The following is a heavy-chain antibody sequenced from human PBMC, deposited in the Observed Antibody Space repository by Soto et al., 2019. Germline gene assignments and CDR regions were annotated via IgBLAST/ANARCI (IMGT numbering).Heavy chain of an antibody. J-gene: IGHJ6*02. CDR2: ISDGGERT. D-gene: IGHD3-3*01. V-gene: IGHV3-23*01. Sequence: EVQLSESGGDLVQPGGSLRLSCVASGFTFSDYVMSWVRQVPGKGLEWVSSISDGGERTDYRDSVRGRFTISRDNARFTLHLQMNSLRVDDTARYFCARERSTDFGLDVWGQGTTVTVSS. CDR3: ARERSTDFGLDV. CDR1: GFTFSDYV.